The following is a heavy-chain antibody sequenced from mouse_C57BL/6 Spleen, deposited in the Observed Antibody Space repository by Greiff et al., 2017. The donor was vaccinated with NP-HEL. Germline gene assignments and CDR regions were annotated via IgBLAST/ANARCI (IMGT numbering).Heavy chain of an antibody. D-gene: IGHD2-3*01. V-gene: IGHV1-26*01. Sequence: EVQLQQSGPELVKPGASVKISCKASGYTFTDYYMNWVKQSHGKSLEWIGDINPNNGGTSYNQKFKGKATLTVDKSSSTAYMELRSLTSEDSAVYYCARSAGYYGYWGQGTTLTVSS. J-gene: IGHJ2*01. CDR1: GYTFTDYY. CDR2: INPNNGGT. CDR3: ARSAGYYGY.